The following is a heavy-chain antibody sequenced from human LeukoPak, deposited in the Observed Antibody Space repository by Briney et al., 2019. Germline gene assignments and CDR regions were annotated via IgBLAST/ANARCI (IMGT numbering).Heavy chain of an antibody. CDR3: ARSYGDFAKKSDP. D-gene: IGHD4-17*01. CDR1: GGSISISSYY. J-gene: IGHJ5*02. V-gene: IGHV4-39*01. Sequence: SETLSLTCTVSGGSISISSYYWGWIRQPPGKGLEWIGSIYYTGITYYDPSLKSRVSISVDTSKNQFSLKLNSVTAADTAVYYCARSYGDFAKKSDPWGQGTLVTVSS. CDR2: IYYTGIT.